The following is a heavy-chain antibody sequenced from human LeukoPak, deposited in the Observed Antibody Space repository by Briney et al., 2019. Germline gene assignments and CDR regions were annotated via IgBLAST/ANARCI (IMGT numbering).Heavy chain of an antibody. V-gene: IGHV3-23*01. J-gene: IGHJ5*02. CDR1: GFTFSSYG. Sequence: PGGSLRLSCAASGFTFSSYGMTWVRQAPGKGLEWVSGISGSGAYSYYADSVKGRFTISRDNSKNTLYMQMNSLRAADTAVYYCAKGLAYTGYDYWFDPWGQGTLVTVSS. CDR2: ISGSGAYS. D-gene: IGHD5-12*01. CDR3: AKGLAYTGYDYWFDP.